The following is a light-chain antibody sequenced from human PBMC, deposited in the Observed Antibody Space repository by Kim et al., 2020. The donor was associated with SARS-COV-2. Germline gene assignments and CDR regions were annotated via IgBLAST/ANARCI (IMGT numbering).Light chain of an antibody. CDR1: SLTKYY. CDR3: GSRGTSGDHWV. J-gene: IGLJ3*02. CDR2: GTD. V-gene: IGLV3-19*01. Sequence: SSELTQDPAVSVALGQTVRITCQGDSLTKYYASWYQKKPGQAPIVVLYGTDNRPSGISDRFSGSTSGDTAFLTITGAQAEDEADYYCGSRGTSGDHWVFGGGTQVTVL.